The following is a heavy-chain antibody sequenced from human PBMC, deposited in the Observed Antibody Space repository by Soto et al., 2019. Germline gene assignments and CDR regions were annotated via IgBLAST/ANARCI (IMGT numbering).Heavy chain of an antibody. CDR3: AKNGHPPYYYYGLDV. CDR2: ISGYNGDT. CDR1: GYTFSRYG. Sequence: QGQLVQSGGEVKKPGASVKVSCKASGYTFSRYGISWVRQAPGQGLEWMGWISGYNGDTNYAQKFQGRVTMTIDTSTTTAYMERRGLSSVDTAVYYCAKNGHPPYYYYGLDVW. J-gene: IGHJ6*01. D-gene: IGHD2-8*01. V-gene: IGHV1-18*01.